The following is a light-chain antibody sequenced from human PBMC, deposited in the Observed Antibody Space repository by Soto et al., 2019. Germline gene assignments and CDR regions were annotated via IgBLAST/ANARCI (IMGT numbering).Light chain of an antibody. V-gene: IGKV1-9*01. CDR3: QHYNCYSEA. Sequence: EIRVTQPPSAMSASIGVSVTITCRASQDIAIYLAWYQQKPGEAPKLLIYAASTLYGGVPSRFSGSGSGTDFALTITIRQAENVATYYYQHYNCYSEAFGQGTKVDIK. J-gene: IGKJ1*01. CDR2: AAS. CDR1: QDIAIY.